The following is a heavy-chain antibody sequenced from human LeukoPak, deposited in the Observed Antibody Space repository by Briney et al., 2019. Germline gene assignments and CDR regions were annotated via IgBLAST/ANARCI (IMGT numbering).Heavy chain of an antibody. CDR1: GFTFSSYG. CDR3: ANGYGDHDAFDI. D-gene: IGHD4-17*01. J-gene: IGHJ3*02. CDR2: ISYDGSNK. V-gene: IGHV3-30*18. Sequence: PGRSLRLSCAASGFTFSSYGMHWVRQAPGKGLEWVAVISYDGSNKYYADSVKGRFTISRDNSKNTLYLQMNSLRAEDTAVYYCANGYGDHDAFDIWGQGTMVTVSS.